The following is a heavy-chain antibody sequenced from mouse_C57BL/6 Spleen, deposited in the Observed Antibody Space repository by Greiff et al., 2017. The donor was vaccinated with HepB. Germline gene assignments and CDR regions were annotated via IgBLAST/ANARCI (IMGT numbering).Heavy chain of an antibody. CDR2: ISYDGSN. CDR1: GYSITSGYY. D-gene: IGHD2-3*01. Sequence: EVKLQESGPGLVKPSQSLSLTCSVTGYSITSGYYWNWIRQFPGNKLEWMGYISYDGSNNYNPSLKNRISITRDTSKNQFFLKLNSVTTEDTATYYCARDDGYYLYFDVWGTGTTVTVSS. V-gene: IGHV3-6*01. J-gene: IGHJ1*03. CDR3: ARDDGYYLYFDV.